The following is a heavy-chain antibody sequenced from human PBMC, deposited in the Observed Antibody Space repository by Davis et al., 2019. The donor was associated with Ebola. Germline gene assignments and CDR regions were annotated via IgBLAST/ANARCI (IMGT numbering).Heavy chain of an antibody. V-gene: IGHV6-1*01. J-gene: IGHJ4*02. D-gene: IGHD6-13*01. CDR1: GDSVSRKSGA. Sequence: SETLSLTCAISGDSVSRKSGAWSWIRQSPSRGLEWLGRTYYRSKWYNDFAISVKSRITINPNTSKNQFSLQLKSVTPEDTAVYYCAREGVAAVATPFDHWGQGTLVIVSS. CDR3: AREGVAAVATPFDH. CDR2: TYYRSKWYN.